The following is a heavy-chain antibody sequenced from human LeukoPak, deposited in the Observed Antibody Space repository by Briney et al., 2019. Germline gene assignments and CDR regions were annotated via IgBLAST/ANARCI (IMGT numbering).Heavy chain of an antibody. J-gene: IGHJ3*02. D-gene: IGHD3-3*01. CDR1: GFTFSSYA. V-gene: IGHV3-30*04. Sequence: GGSLRLSCAASGFTFSSYAMHWVRQAPGKGLEWVAVISYDGSNKYYADSVKGRFTISRDNSKNTLYLQMNSLRAEDTAVYYCAIFGVNDAFDIWGQGAMVTVSS. CDR2: ISYDGSNK. CDR3: AIFGVNDAFDI.